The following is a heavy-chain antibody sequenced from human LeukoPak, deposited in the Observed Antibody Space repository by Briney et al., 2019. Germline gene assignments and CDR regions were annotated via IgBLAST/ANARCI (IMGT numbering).Heavy chain of an antibody. CDR2: IWYDGSNK. Sequence: PGGSLRLSCAASGFTFSSYGMYWVRQAPGKGLEWVAVIWYDGSNKYYADSVKGRFTISRDNSKNTLYLQMNSLRAEDTAVYYCARGPYYYDSSGYDYWGQGTLVTVSS. V-gene: IGHV3-33*01. CDR3: ARGPYYYDSSGYDY. J-gene: IGHJ4*02. D-gene: IGHD3-22*01. CDR1: GFTFSSYG.